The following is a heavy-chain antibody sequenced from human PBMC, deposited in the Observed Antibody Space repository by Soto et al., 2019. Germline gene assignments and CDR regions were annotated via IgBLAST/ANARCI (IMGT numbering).Heavy chain of an antibody. Sequence: EVQLVESGGGLVQPGGSLRLSCAASGFTVSRNYMSWVRQAPGKGLEWVSVIYSGGSTYYADSVKGRFTISRDNSKNTLYLQMNSLRAEDTAVYYCARDRGDQFPYEYYYYRDVWGKGTTVTVSS. CDR3: ARDRGDQFPYEYYYYRDV. CDR2: IYSGGST. CDR1: GFTVSRNY. J-gene: IGHJ6*03. D-gene: IGHD3-3*01. V-gene: IGHV3-66*01.